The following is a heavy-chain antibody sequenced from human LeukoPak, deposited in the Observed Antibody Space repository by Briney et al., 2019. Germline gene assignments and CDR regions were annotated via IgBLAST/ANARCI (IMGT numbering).Heavy chain of an antibody. D-gene: IGHD3-10*01. J-gene: IGHJ4*02. CDR2: IYHSGST. CDR1: GGSFRSSSYY. V-gene: IGHV4-39*07. CDR3: ARMGFGDPAY. Sequence: SETLSLTCTVSGGSFRSSSYYWGWIRQTPGKGLEWIGCIYHSGSTNYNPSLKSRVTISVDKSKNQFSLKLSSVTAADTAVYYCARMGFGDPAYWGQGTLVTVSS.